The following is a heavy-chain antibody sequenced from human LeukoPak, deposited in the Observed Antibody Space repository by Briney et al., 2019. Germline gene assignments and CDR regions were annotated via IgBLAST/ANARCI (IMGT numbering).Heavy chain of an antibody. D-gene: IGHD6-13*01. CDR3: ARGGGRYSSSWEIDY. CDR1: GYTFTNYD. CDR2: INPSRGGT. Sequence: ASVKVSYKASGYTFTNYDINWVRQATGQGLEWLGWINPSRGGTNSAQKFQGRVTMTRDTSISTAYMDLSSLRSDDTAVYYCARGGGRYSSSWEIDYWGQGTLVTVSS. J-gene: IGHJ4*02. V-gene: IGHV1-2*02.